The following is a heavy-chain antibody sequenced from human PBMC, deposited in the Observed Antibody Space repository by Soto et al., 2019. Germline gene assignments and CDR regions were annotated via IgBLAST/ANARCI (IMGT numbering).Heavy chain of an antibody. D-gene: IGHD1-1*01. CDR3: ARTRNRWLDS. CDR2: INPSGRT. CDR1: GDSFRDYY. J-gene: IGHJ5*01. Sequence: SETLCLTCVVSGDSFRDYYWSWIRQSPGVGLEWVGEINPSGRTEYNPSLRGRVTLSVDSSKKQFSLPLSTMSAAVTAVYYCARTRNRWLDSWGQGTLVTASS. V-gene: IGHV4-34*01.